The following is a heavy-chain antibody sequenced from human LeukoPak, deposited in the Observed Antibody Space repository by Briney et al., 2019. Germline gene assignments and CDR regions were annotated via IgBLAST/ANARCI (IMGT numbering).Heavy chain of an antibody. D-gene: IGHD3-3*01. V-gene: IGHV4-59*01. CDR1: GGSISSYY. CDR3: ARSGEGWYFDL. Sequence: SETLSLTCTVSGGSISSYYWSWIRQPPGKGLAWIGYIYYSGSTNYNPSLKSRVTISVDTSKNQFSLKLSSVTAADTAVYYCARSGEGWYFDLWGRGTLVTVSS. J-gene: IGHJ2*01. CDR2: IYYSGST.